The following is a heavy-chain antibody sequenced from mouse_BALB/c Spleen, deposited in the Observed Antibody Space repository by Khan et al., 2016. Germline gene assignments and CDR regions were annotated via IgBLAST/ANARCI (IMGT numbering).Heavy chain of an antibody. CDR1: GYSITSGYG. V-gene: IGHV3-2*02. J-gene: IGHJ2*01. D-gene: IGHD1-2*01. CDR2: ISYSGST. CDR3: ARTARIKY. Sequence: QLEESGPGLVKPSQSLSLTCTVTGYSITSGYGWNWIRQFPGNKLEWMGYISYSGSTNYNPSLKSRISFTRDTSKNPFFLQLNSVTTEDTATYYCARTARIKYWGQGTTLTVSS.